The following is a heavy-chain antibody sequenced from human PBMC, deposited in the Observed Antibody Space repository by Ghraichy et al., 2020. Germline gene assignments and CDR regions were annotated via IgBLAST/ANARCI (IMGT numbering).Heavy chain of an antibody. V-gene: IGHV3-30*18. D-gene: IGHD3-22*01. J-gene: IGHJ6*02. CDR1: GFTFSRYG. Sequence: RSLRLSCAASGFTFSRYGMHWVRQAPGKGLDWVAVTSYDGSNKNYADSVKGRFTISRDNFKNTLYLQMSSLRPEDTAVYYCAKERDSSGYYSFRGDYYGMDVWGQGTAVTVSS. CDR3: AKERDSSGYYSFRGDYYGMDV. CDR2: TSYDGSNK.